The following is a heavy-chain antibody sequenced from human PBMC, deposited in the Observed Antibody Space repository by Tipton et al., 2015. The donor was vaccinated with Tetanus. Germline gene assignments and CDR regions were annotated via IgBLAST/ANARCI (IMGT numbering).Heavy chain of an antibody. CDR3: ARAGQNSNRLNWFDL. D-gene: IGHD5-18*01. V-gene: IGHV1-8*01. CDR2: MNPRGGTI. J-gene: IGHJ5*02. CDR1: GYSFTSHD. Sequence: QLVQSGAEVKKPGASVKVSCKASGYSFTSHDIFWVRQATGQGLEWLGWMNPRGGTIGSAQKFQGRVTITADESTSTAYMELSSLTSDDTAVYFCARAGQNSNRLNWFDLWGQGTLVTVS.